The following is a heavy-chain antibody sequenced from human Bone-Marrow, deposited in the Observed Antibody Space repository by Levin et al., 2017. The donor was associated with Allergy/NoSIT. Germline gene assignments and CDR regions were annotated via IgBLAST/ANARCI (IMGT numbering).Heavy chain of an antibody. CDR3: ARHHDYGDYGGSYDYMDV. Sequence: GESLKISCKGSGYSFTSYWISWVRQMPGKGLEWMGRIDPSDSYTNYSPSFQGHVTISADKSISTAYLQWSSLKASDTAMYYCARHHDYGDYGGSYDYMDVWGKGTTVTVSS. D-gene: IGHD4-17*01. CDR1: GYSFTSYW. J-gene: IGHJ6*03. CDR2: IDPSDSYT. V-gene: IGHV5-10-1*01.